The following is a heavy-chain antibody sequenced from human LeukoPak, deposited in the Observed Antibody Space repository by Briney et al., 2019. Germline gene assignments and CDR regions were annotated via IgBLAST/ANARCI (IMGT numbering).Heavy chain of an antibody. CDR3: ARARGITIFWDAFDI. Sequence: PSETLSLTCAVYGGSCSGYYWSWIRQPPGKGLEWIGEINHSGSTNYNPSLKSRVTISVDTSKNQFSLKLSSVTAADTAVYYCARARGITIFWDAFDIWGQGTMVTVSS. V-gene: IGHV4-34*01. J-gene: IGHJ3*02. CDR1: GGSCSGYY. CDR2: INHSGST. D-gene: IGHD3-9*01.